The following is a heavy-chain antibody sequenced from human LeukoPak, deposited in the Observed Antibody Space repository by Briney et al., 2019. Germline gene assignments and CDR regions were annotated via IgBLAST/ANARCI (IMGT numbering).Heavy chain of an antibody. D-gene: IGHD3-10*01. Sequence: GGSLRLSCAASGFTFSSFGMNWIRQVPGKGLEWVASISGSGGRINYADSVKGRFTISRDFFKNTLDLQMNSLRAEDTAVYYCAKAFRGISNYWGQGILVTVSS. CDR2: ISGSGGRI. CDR3: AKAFRGISNY. V-gene: IGHV3-23*01. CDR1: GFTFSSFG. J-gene: IGHJ4*02.